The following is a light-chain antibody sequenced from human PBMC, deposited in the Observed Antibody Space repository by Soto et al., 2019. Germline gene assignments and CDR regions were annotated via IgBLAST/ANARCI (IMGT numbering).Light chain of an antibody. CDR1: QSIRSW. Sequence: DIQMTQSPSTLSASVGDRVTITCRASQSIRSWLAWYQQKPGKAPNLLIYKASSLESGVPSRFSGGGSGTEFTLTISSLQPDDFATYYCQQYNSHPLTFGGGTKVEIK. CDR3: QQYNSHPLT. V-gene: IGKV1-5*03. J-gene: IGKJ4*01. CDR2: KAS.